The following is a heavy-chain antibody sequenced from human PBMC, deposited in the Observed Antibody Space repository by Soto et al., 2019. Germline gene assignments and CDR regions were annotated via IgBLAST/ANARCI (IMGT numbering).Heavy chain of an antibody. Sequence: GGSLRLSCAASGFTFSSYGMHWVRQAPGKGLEWVAVISYDGSNKYYADSVKGRFTISRDNSKNTLYLQVNSLKAEDTAVYYCAKDQLDYWGQGTLVTVSS. CDR2: ISYDGSNK. V-gene: IGHV3-30*18. CDR3: AKDQLDY. J-gene: IGHJ4*02. CDR1: GFTFSSYG.